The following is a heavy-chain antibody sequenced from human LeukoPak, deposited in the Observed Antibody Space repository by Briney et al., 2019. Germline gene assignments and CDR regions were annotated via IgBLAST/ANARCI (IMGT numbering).Heavy chain of an antibody. J-gene: IGHJ3*02. D-gene: IGHD2-8*02. CDR3: ARDTLLRDDAFDI. CDR1: GGSISSGGYY. CDR2: IYYSGST. V-gene: IGHV4-31*03. Sequence: SETLSLTCTVSGGSISSGGYYWSWIRQHPGKGLEWIGYIYYSGSTYYNPSLKSRVTISVDTSKNQFSLKLSSVTAADTAVYYCARDTLLRDDAFDIWGQGTMVTVSS.